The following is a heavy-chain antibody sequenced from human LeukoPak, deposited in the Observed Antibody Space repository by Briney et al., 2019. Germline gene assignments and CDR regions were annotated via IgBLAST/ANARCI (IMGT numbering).Heavy chain of an antibody. J-gene: IGHJ4*02. CDR1: GFTFSYAW. V-gene: IGHV3-23*01. Sequence: GGSLRLSCAASGFTFSYAWMSWVRQPPGKGLEWVSSISSSGDSTYYADSVKGRFTISRDNSKNTLYLQMNSLRAEDTAVYYCAQSMAAYNFDYWGQGTLVTVSS. D-gene: IGHD2-21*01. CDR3: AQSMAAYNFDY. CDR2: ISSSGDST.